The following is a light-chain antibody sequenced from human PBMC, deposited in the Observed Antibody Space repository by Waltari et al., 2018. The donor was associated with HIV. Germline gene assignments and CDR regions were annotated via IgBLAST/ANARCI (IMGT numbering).Light chain of an antibody. CDR3: QQSSTVPPT. CDR1: QSISSY. Sequence: IQMTQSPSSLSASVGDRGVLTCRASQSISSYLNWYQQKAGVAPKLLIYGASTLQSGVPSRFRGRGSGIEFTLTISSLQPEDFATYFCQQSSTVPPTFVQGTRVAVK. CDR2: GAS. V-gene: IGKV1-39*01. J-gene: IGKJ1*01.